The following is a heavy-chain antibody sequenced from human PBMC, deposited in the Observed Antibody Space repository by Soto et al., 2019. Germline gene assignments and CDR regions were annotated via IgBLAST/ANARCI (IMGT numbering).Heavy chain of an antibody. CDR1: GFTFRNFG. V-gene: IGHV3-33*08. D-gene: IGHD5-12*01. CDR3: SRDGDIQGGPPPKNYAMDG. CDR2: IWYDGSNK. J-gene: IGHJ6*02. Sequence: QVRLVESGGGVVQPGRSLRLSCSASGFTFRNFGFHWVRQAPGKGLEWVALIWYDGSNKYYAESLKGRVSISRDNSKNTLYLEMKSLRFEDTAVYSCSRDGDIQGGPPPKNYAMDGWGQGTTISVSS.